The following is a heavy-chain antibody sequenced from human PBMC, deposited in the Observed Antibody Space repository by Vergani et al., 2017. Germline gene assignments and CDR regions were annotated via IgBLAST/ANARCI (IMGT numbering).Heavy chain of an antibody. CDR1: GFTVSSNY. CDR2: ISSSGSTI. CDR3: ARDNHYDSSDY. Sequence: QVQLVESGGGLVQPGGSLRLSCSASGFTVSSNYMSWISQAPGKGLEWVSYISSSGSTIYYADSVKCRFTISRDNAKNSLYLQMNSLRAEYTAVYYCARDNHYDSSDYWGQGTRVTVSS. D-gene: IGHD3-22*01. J-gene: IGHJ4*02. V-gene: IGHV3-11*01.